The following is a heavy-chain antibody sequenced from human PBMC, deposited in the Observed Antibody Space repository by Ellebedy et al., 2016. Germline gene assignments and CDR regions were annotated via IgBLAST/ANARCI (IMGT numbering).Heavy chain of an antibody. V-gene: IGHV1-3*01. CDR3: ARGKGLQLWFIYYFDY. Sequence: ASVKVSCXASGYTFTGYPIHWVRQVPGQRFEWMEWIDGGSGKTKYSEKFQGRVTITRDTSASRVYLDLSSLRPEDTAVYYCARGKGLQLWFIYYFDYWGQGTQVTVSS. J-gene: IGHJ4*02. CDR2: IDGGSGKT. CDR1: GYTFTGYP. D-gene: IGHD3-10*01.